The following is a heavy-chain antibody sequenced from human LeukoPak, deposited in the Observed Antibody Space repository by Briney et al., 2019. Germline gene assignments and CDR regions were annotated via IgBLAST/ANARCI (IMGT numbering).Heavy chain of an antibody. Sequence: TGGSLRPSCAASGFSFSNYVMTWVRQAPGKGLEWVSAIIGTGAGTYYADSVKGRFTISRDNSKNTLYLQMNSLRAEDTAVYYCAKGSPAILYYCMDVWGKGTTVTVSS. J-gene: IGHJ6*03. CDR1: GFSFSNYV. CDR3: AKGSPAILYYCMDV. D-gene: IGHD2-21*01. V-gene: IGHV3-23*01. CDR2: IIGTGAGT.